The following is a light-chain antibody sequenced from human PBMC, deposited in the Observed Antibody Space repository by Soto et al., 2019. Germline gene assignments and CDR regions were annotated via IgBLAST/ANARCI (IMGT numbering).Light chain of an antibody. CDR1: SSDVGGYNF. CDR3: SSYAGSNNWV. CDR2: DVN. V-gene: IGLV2-8*01. J-gene: IGLJ3*02. Sequence: QSALTQPPSASGSPGQSLTISCTGTSSDVGGYNFVSWYQQHPGKAPKLMISDVNRRLSGVPDRFSGSKSGNTASLTVSGLQAEDEADYYCSSYAGSNNWVFGGGTKVTVL.